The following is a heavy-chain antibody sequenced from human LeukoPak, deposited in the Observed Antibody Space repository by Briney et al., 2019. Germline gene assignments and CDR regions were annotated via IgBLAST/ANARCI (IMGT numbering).Heavy chain of an antibody. CDR1: GFTFSSYG. CDR2: IRYDGSNK. Sequence: GGSLRLSCAASGFTFSSYGMHWVRQAPGKGLEWVAFIRYDGSNKYYADSVKGRFTISRDNSKNTLYLQMNSLRAEDTAVYYCAKDLGYCSGGSCYSDDFQHWGHGTLVTVSS. D-gene: IGHD2-15*01. J-gene: IGHJ1*01. CDR3: AKDLGYCSGGSCYSDDFQH. V-gene: IGHV3-30*02.